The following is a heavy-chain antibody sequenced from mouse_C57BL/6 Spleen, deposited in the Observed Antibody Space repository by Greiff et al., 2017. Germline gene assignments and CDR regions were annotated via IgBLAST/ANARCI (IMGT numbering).Heavy chain of an antibody. D-gene: IGHD1-1*01. CDR3: ASRRGSSYWYFDV. J-gene: IGHJ1*03. CDR1: GYAFSSSW. V-gene: IGHV1-82*01. Sequence: VKLQESGPELVKPGASVKISCKASGYAFSSSWMNWVKPRPGKGLEWIGRIYPGDGDTNYNGKFKGKATLTADKSSSTAYMQLSSLTSEDSAVYFCASRRGSSYWYFDVWGTGTTVTVSS. CDR2: IYPGDGDT.